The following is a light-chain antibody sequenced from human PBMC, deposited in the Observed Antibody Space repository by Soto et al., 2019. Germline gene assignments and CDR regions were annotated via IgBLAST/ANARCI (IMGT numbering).Light chain of an antibody. J-gene: IGLJ2*01. V-gene: IGLV2-14*01. Sequence: QSVLTQPASVSGSPGQSITISCTGTSSDVGGYNYVSWYQQHPGKAPKLMIYEVSNRPSGVSNRFSGSKSGNTASLTISGLQAEDEAYYYCSSYTSSSNLGVVFGGETKVTVL. CDR2: EVS. CDR1: SSDVGGYNY. CDR3: SSYTSSSNLGVV.